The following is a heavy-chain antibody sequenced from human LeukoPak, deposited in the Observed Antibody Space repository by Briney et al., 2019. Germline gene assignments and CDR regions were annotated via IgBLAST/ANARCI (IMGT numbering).Heavy chain of an antibody. J-gene: IGHJ4*02. Sequence: GGSLRLSCAASGFTFDDYAMHWVRQAPGKGLEWVSGISWNSGSIGYADSVKGRFTIYRDNAKNSLYLQMNSLRAEDTALYYCAKERYGDYGQLDYWGQGTLVTVSS. CDR3: AKERYGDYGQLDY. V-gene: IGHV3-9*01. D-gene: IGHD4-17*01. CDR1: GFTFDDYA. CDR2: ISWNSGSI.